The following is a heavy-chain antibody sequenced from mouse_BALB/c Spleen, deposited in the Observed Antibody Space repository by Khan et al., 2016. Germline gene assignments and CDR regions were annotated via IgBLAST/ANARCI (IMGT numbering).Heavy chain of an antibody. Sequence: QVQLKESGPGLVAPSQSLSITCTISGFSLTSYGVHWVRQPPGKGLEWLVVIWSDGSTTYNSALKSRLSISKDNSKSQVFLKMNSLQTDDTAMYYCARLGEYGGYYYAMDYWGQGTSVTVSS. D-gene: IGHD1-1*01. CDR3: ARLGEYGGYYYAMDY. J-gene: IGHJ4*01. CDR2: IWSDGST. CDR1: GFSLTSYG. V-gene: IGHV2-6-1*01.